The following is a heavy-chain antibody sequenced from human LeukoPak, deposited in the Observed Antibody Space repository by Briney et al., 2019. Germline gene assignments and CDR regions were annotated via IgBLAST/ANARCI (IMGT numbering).Heavy chain of an antibody. CDR2: IYYSGST. Sequence: SETLSLTCTVSGGSISSYYWSWIRQPPGKGLESIGYIYYSGSTNYNPSLKSRVTISVDTSKNQFSLKLSSVTAADTAVYYCARRKGSSGPDRNAFDIWGQGTVFTVSS. D-gene: IGHD3-22*01. CDR1: GGSISSYY. CDR3: ARRKGSSGPDRNAFDI. V-gene: IGHV4-59*01. J-gene: IGHJ3*02.